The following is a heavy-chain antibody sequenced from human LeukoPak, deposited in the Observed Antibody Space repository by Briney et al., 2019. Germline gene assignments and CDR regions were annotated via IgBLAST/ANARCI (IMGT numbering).Heavy chain of an antibody. CDR2: ISFDGSDI. CDR3: ARGKLDADFAWRWATCGMDV. J-gene: IGHJ6*02. Sequence: GRSLRLSCAASGFTFSSYAVHWVRQAPGKGLEWVAVISFDGSDIYYTDSAQGRFTISRDNSKFTVYLQMSSLREGDTAIYYCARGKLDADFAWRWATCGMDVWGQGTTVTVSS. D-gene: IGHD4-17*01. CDR1: GFTFSSYA. V-gene: IGHV3-30-3*01.